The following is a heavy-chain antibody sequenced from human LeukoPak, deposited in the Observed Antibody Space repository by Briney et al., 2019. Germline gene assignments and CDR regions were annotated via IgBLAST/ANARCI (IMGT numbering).Heavy chain of an antibody. V-gene: IGHV1-69*05. CDR2: IIPIFGTA. J-gene: IGHJ3*02. CDR3: ARALSLAAAYAFDI. Sequence: ASVKVSCKASGGTFSSYAISWVRQAPGQGLEWMGGIIPIFGTANYAQRFQGRVTITTDESTSTAYMELSSLRSEDTAVYYCARALSLAAAYAFDIWGQGTMVTVSS. D-gene: IGHD6-13*01. CDR1: GGTFSSYA.